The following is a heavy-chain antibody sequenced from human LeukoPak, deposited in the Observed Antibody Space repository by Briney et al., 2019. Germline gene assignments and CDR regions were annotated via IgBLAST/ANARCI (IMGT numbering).Heavy chain of an antibody. CDR2: IYYIGST. V-gene: IGHV4-39*01. Sequence: PSETLSLTXTVSGGSISSSSYYWGWLRQPPGTGLEWIGSIYYIGSTYYNPSLKSRVTISVDTSKNQFSLKLSSVTAADTAMFYCARHDYSNSWFDPWGQGTLVTVSS. CDR1: GGSISSSSYY. CDR3: ARHDYSNSWFDP. J-gene: IGHJ5*02. D-gene: IGHD4-11*01.